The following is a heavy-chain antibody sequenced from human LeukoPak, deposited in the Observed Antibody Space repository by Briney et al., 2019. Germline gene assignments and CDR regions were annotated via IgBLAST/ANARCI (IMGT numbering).Heavy chain of an antibody. Sequence: SETLSLTCTVSGVSVSTDYWSWIRQPPGKGLEWIGCIYYTGSTNYNPSLKSRVTISVDTSKSQFSLKLSSVTAVDTAVYYCATPNDAFNIWGQGTMVTVSS. J-gene: IGHJ3*02. V-gene: IGHV4-59*02. CDR1: GVSVSTDY. CDR3: ATPNDAFNI. CDR2: IYYTGST.